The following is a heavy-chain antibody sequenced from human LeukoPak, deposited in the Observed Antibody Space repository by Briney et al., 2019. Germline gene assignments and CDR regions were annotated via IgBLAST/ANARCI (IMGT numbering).Heavy chain of an antibody. Sequence: GGSLRLSCAASGFTFSSYSMNWVRQAPGKGLEWVSCISSSSSYIYYADSVKGRFTISRDNAKNSLYLQMNSLRAEDTAVYYCASIGALFRGPVTTNYWGQGTLVTVSS. J-gene: IGHJ4*02. CDR2: ISSSSSYI. CDR1: GFTFSSYS. V-gene: IGHV3-21*01. CDR3: ASIGALFRGPVTTNY. D-gene: IGHD4-17*01.